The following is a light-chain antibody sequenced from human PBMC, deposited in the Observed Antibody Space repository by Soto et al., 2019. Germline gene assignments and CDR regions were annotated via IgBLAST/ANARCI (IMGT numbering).Light chain of an antibody. Sequence: QSALTQPRSVSGSPGQSVTISCTGTSSDVGGYNYVSWYQQHPGKAPKLMIYDVSKRPSGVPDRFSGSKSGNTASLTISGLQAEDDDDYYCCSYAGSYYVFGTGTKDTVL. CDR2: DVS. V-gene: IGLV2-11*01. CDR1: SSDVGGYNY. CDR3: CSYAGSYYV. J-gene: IGLJ1*01.